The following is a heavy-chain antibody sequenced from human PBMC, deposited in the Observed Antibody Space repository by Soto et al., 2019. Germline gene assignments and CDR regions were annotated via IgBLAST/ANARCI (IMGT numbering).Heavy chain of an antibody. J-gene: IGHJ6*02. V-gene: IGHV1-18*01. CDR3: ARSVSFRYQLLKRGMDV. CDR1: CYSFSTYG. CDR2: ISIHNGNT. Sequence: ASGKGSCKDSCYSFSTYGISWVRQAPGQGLEWMGWISIHNGNTKKAQKLQDRVSLTTDTSTSTAYMELSSLRSEDTAVYYCARSVSFRYQLLKRGMDVWGQGTTVTVSS. D-gene: IGHD2-2*01.